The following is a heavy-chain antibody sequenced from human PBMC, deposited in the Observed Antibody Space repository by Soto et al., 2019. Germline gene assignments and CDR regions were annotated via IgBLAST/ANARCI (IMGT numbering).Heavy chain of an antibody. J-gene: IGHJ6*02. V-gene: IGHV4-39*01. D-gene: IGHD3-10*01. CDR1: GGSISSSSYY. CDR2: IYYSGST. CDR3: ARRAERGDTYYYGSGSYPWYYYYGMDV. Sequence: SETLSLTCTVSGGSISSSSYYWGWIRQPPGKGLEWIGSIYYSGSTYYNPSLKSRVTISVDTSKNQFSLKLSSVTAAGTAVYYCARRAERGDTYYYGSGSYPWYYYYGMDVWGQGTTVTVSS.